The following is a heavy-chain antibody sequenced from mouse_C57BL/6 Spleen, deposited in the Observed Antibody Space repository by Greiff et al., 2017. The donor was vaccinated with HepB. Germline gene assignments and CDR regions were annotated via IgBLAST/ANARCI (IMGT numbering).Heavy chain of an antibody. CDR3: ARHRDNSYFDY. Sequence: DVMLVESGGDLVKPGGSLKLSCAASGFTFSSYGMSWVRQTPDKRLEWVATISSGGSYTYYPDSVKGRFTISRDNAKNTLYLQMSSLKSEDTAMYYCARHRDNSYFDYWGQGTTLTVSS. CDR1: GFTFSSYG. D-gene: IGHD1-3*01. V-gene: IGHV5-6*02. J-gene: IGHJ2*01. CDR2: ISSGGSYT.